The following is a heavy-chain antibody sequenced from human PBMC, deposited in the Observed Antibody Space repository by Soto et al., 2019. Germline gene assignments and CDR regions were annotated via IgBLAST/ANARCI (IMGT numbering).Heavy chain of an antibody. D-gene: IGHD6-6*01. Sequence: GVLRLSCAASGFTFSDYYMSWIRQAPGKGLEWVSYISSSGSTIYYADSVKGRFTISRDNAKNSLYLQMNSLRAEDTAVYYCARDRTAARFFSWFDPWGQGTLVTVSS. CDR1: GFTFSDYY. CDR3: ARDRTAARFFSWFDP. J-gene: IGHJ5*02. V-gene: IGHV3-11*01. CDR2: ISSSGSTI.